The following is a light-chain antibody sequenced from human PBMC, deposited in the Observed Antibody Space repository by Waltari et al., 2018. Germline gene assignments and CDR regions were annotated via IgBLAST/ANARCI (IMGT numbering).Light chain of an antibody. CDR1: QSISSN. J-gene: IGKJ4*01. CDR2: AAS. Sequence: EIVMTQSPATLSVSPGERATLSCRASQSISSNLAGYQQKPGQAPRLLIYAASTRATGIPARVSGSGSGTEFTLTISSLQSEDFVLYYCQQYNSWVTFGGGTKVEIK. CDR3: QQYNSWVT. V-gene: IGKV3-15*01.